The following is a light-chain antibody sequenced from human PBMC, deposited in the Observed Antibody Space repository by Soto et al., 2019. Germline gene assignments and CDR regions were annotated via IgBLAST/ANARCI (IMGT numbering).Light chain of an antibody. CDR1: SSDVGGYKY. CDR2: DVS. Sequence: QSALPQPASVSKSPGQSITISCTGTSSDVGGYKYVSWYQQHPGKAPKLMIYDVSNRPSGVSNRFSGSKSGNTASLTISGLQAEDEADYYCSSYTSSSTYVFGTGTKVTVL. V-gene: IGLV2-14*01. CDR3: SSYTSSSTYV. J-gene: IGLJ1*01.